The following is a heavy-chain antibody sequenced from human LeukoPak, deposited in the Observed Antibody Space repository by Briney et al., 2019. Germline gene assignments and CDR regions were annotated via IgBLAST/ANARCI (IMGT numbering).Heavy chain of an antibody. D-gene: IGHD1-1*01. J-gene: IGHJ4*02. CDR3: ARDKTGGVDY. CDR2: MNPNSGNT. Sequence: DSVKVSCKASGYTFTSYDINWVRQAPGQGLEWMGWMNPNSGNTDYAQKFQGRVTMTRNTSKSTAYMELSSLRSEDTAVYYCARDKTGGVDYWGRGTLVTVSS. CDR1: GYTFTSYD. V-gene: IGHV1-8*01.